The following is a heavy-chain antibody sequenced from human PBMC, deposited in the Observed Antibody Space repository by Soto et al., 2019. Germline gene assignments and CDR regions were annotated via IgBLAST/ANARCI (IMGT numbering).Heavy chain of an antibody. J-gene: IGHJ4*02. Sequence: QVQLVESGGGVVQPGRSLRLSCAASGFTFSSYGMHWVRQAPGKGLEWVAVISYDGSNKYYADSVKGRFTISRDNSKNTLYLQMNSLRAEDTAVYYCATVPTVVTTAYYFDYWGQGSLVSVSS. CDR2: ISYDGSNK. CDR1: GFTFSSYG. V-gene: IGHV3-30-3*01. D-gene: IGHD4-17*01. CDR3: ATVPTVVTTAYYFDY.